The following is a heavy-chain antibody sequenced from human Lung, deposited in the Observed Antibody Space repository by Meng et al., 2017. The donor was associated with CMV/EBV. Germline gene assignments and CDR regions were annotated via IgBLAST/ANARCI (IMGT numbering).Heavy chain of an antibody. V-gene: IGHV4-4*02. CDR1: GVSISTDNW. J-gene: IGHJ4*02. CDR2: IYRSGST. Sequence: SETLSLXCAVSGVSISTDNWWSWVRQPPGKGLEWIGEIYRSGSTNYSPSIKSRVTISIDRSKNQFSLRLTSVTAADTAVYYCAKEWLDATTGQFDYWGQGTLVTVSS. D-gene: IGHD1-26*01. CDR3: AKEWLDATTGQFDY.